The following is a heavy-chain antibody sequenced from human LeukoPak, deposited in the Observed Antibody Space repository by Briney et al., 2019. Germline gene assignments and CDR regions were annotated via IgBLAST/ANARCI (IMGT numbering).Heavy chain of an antibody. CDR2: ISSSGSTI. CDR1: GFTFSDYY. CDR3: ARGGRFGEPRANYYYYMDV. Sequence: PGGSLRLSCAASGFTFSDYYMSWIRQAPGKGLEWVSYISSSGSTIYYADSVKGRFTISRDNAKNSLYLQMNSLRAEDTAVYYCARGGRFGEPRANYYYYMDVWGKGTTVTVSS. V-gene: IGHV3-11*01. D-gene: IGHD3-10*01. J-gene: IGHJ6*03.